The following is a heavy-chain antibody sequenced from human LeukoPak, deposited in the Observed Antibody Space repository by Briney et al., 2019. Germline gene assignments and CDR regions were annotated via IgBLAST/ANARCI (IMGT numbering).Heavy chain of an antibody. Sequence: ASVKVSCKASGYTFTSYGISWVRQAPGQGLEWMGWISAYNGNTNYAQKLQGRVTMTTDTSTSTAYMELRSRRSDDTAVYYCARFLYCSSTSCYFHFDYWGQGTLVTVSS. J-gene: IGHJ4*02. CDR3: ARFLYCSSTSCYFHFDY. CDR2: ISAYNGNT. D-gene: IGHD2-2*01. CDR1: GYTFTSYG. V-gene: IGHV1-18*01.